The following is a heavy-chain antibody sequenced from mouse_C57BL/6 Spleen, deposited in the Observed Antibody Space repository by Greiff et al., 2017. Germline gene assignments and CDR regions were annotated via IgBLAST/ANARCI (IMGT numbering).Heavy chain of an antibody. CDR2: IDPSDSET. Sequence: QVQLKQPGAELVRPGSSVKLSCKASGYTFTSYWMHWVKQRPIQGLEWIGNIDPSDSETNYNQKFKDKATLTVDKSSSTAYMQLSSLTSEDSAVYYCAKTPYYYGSSPYAMDYWGQGTSVTVSS. CDR1: GYTFTSYW. V-gene: IGHV1-52*01. J-gene: IGHJ4*01. CDR3: AKTPYYYGSSPYAMDY. D-gene: IGHD1-1*01.